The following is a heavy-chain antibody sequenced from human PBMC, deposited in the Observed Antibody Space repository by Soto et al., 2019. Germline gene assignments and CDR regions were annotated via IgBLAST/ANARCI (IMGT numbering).Heavy chain of an antibody. CDR3: ATLYCGGDCYVDY. J-gene: IGHJ4*02. V-gene: IGHV4-30-4*01. D-gene: IGHD2-21*02. CDR2: IYYSGST. CDR1: GGSISSGDYY. Sequence: QVQLQESGPGLVKPSQTLSLTCTVSGGSISSGDYYWSWIRQPPGKGLEWIGYIYYSGSTYYNPSLRGRVTVSVDTSKNQFSLKLSSVTAGNTAVYYCATLYCGGDCYVDYWGQGTLVTVSS.